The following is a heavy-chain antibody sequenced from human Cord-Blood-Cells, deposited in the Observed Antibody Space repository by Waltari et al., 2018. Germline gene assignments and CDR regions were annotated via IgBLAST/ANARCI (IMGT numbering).Heavy chain of an antibody. J-gene: IGHJ6*03. CDR3: ATYDFWSGYSPYYYYMDV. V-gene: IGHV1-69*06. CDR1: GGTFSSYA. D-gene: IGHD3-3*01. CDR2: VIPIFGKA. Sequence: GVKKPGSSVKVSCKASGGTFSSYAISWLRQATGQGLEWIGGVIPIFGKANYAQKFQGSVTITADKSTSTAYMELSRLRSEDTAVYYCATYDFWSGYSPYYYYMDVWGKGTTVTVSS.